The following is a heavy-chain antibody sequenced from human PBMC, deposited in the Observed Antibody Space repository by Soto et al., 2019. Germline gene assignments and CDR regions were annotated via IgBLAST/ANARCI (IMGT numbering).Heavy chain of an antibody. CDR1: GGSSGSSSYY. D-gene: IGHD3-10*01. J-gene: IGHJ4*02. CDR3: ARIPSYGSGSYYTTDY. V-gene: IGHV4-39*01. Sequence: PSETLCDRCSVAGGSSGSSSYYWGWIRQPPGKGLEWIGSIYYSGSTYYNPSLKSRVTISVDMSKNQFSLKLSSVTAADTAVYYCARIPSYGSGSYYTTDYWGQGTLVTVS. CDR2: IYYSGST.